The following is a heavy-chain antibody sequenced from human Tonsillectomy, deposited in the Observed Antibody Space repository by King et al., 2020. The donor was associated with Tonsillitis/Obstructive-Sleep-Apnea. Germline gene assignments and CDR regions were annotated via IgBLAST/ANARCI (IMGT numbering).Heavy chain of an antibody. Sequence: VQLVESGGGLVKPGGSLRLSCAASGFTFSSYSMNWVRQAPGKGLEWVSSISSSSSYIYYADSVKGRFTISRDSAKNSLYLQMNSLRAEDTAVYYCARDRGVHCSGGSCYSDYFDYWGQGTLVTVSS. CDR1: GFTFSSYS. D-gene: IGHD2-15*01. J-gene: IGHJ4*02. CDR3: ARDRGVHCSGGSCYSDYFDY. CDR2: ISSSSSYI. V-gene: IGHV3-21*01.